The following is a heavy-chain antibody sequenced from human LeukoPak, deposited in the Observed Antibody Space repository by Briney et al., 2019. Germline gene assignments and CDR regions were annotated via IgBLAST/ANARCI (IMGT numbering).Heavy chain of an antibody. D-gene: IGHD4-17*01. J-gene: IGHJ4*02. CDR2: IWSDATNK. CDR3: AFRFYGDSESF. CDR1: GFTFSSYD. Sequence: PGVSLRLSCAASGFTFSSYDMHWVRQGPGKGLEWVTVIWSDATNKYYADSVKGRFTISRDNSKNTLYLQMISLRAEDTAVYYCAFRFYGDSESFWGEGTLVTVSS. V-gene: IGHV3-33*01.